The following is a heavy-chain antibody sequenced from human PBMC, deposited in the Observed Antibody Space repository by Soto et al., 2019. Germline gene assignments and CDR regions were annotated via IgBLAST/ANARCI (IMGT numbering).Heavy chain of an antibody. J-gene: IGHJ6*02. CDR3: ARDAIAVAAAMDV. D-gene: IGHD6-19*01. CDR1: GFTFSSYS. CDR2: ISSSSSYI. V-gene: IGHV3-21*01. Sequence: GGSQRLSCADSGFTFSSYSMNWVRQAPGKWLEWVSSISSSSSYIYYADSVKGRFTISRDNAKNSLYLQMNSLRDEDTAVYYCARDAIAVAAAMDVWGQGXTVTVYS.